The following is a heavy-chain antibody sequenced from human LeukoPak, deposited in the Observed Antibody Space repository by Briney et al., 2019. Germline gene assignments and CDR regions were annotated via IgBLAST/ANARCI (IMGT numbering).Heavy chain of an antibody. CDR1: GFTFSSYA. CDR2: ISGSGSST. V-gene: IGHV3-23*01. CDR3: AKAETRRLRYFDWLSPRPYYYYGMDV. Sequence: PGGSLRLSCAASGFTFSSYAMSWVRQAPGKGLEWVSAISGSGSSTYYADSVKGRFTISRDNSKNTLYLQMNSLRAEDTAVYYCAKAETRRLRYFDWLSPRPYYYYGMDVWGQGTTVTVSS. D-gene: IGHD3-9*01. J-gene: IGHJ6*02.